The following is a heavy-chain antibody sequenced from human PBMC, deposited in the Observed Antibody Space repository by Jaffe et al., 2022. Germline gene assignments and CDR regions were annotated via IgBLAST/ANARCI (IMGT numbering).Heavy chain of an antibody. CDR2: IYHSGST. V-gene: IGHV4-30-2*01. Sequence: QLQLQESGSGLVKPSQTLSLTCAVSGGSISSGGYSWSWIRQPPGKGLEWIGYIYHSGSTYYNPSLKSRVTISVDRSKNQFSLKLSSVTAADTAVYYCASSPTGEVYCSGGSCSTLFDYWGQGTLVTVSS. CDR1: GGSISSGGYS. D-gene: IGHD2-15*01. J-gene: IGHJ4*02. CDR3: ASSPTGEVYCSGGSCSTLFDY.